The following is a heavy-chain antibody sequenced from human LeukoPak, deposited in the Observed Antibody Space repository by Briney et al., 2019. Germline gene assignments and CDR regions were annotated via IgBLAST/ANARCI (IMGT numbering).Heavy chain of an antibody. V-gene: IGHV3-7*04. D-gene: IGHD6-19*01. CDR3: ARYDIDSGGWYYFDY. CDR2: INQDGGEK. J-gene: IGHJ4*02. CDR1: GFTFSSFW. Sequence: GGSMRLSCAASGFTFSSFWMSWVRQAPGKGLEWVAYINQDGGEKNYVGSVKGRVTISRDNAETSLYLQMNGLGAEDTAVYYCARYDIDSGGWYYFDYWGQGTLVTVSS.